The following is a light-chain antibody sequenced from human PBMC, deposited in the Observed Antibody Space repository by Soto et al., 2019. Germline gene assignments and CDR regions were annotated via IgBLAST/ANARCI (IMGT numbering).Light chain of an antibody. J-gene: IGLJ3*02. CDR1: NSDAAHYKY. CDR3: NSYTTGATK. Sequence: QSALTQPASVSGSPGQSITISCTVTNSDAAHYKYVSWYQQHPGKAPKLIIYEVSNRPSGVSDRFSGSKSGNTASLTISGLRAEDEADYYCNSYTTGATKFGGGTKLTVL. V-gene: IGLV2-14*01. CDR2: EVS.